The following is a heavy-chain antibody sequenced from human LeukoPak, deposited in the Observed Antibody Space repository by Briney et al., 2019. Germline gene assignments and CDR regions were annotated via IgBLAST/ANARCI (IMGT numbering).Heavy chain of an antibody. CDR3: AKDVGKWESLHFFDY. Sequence: PGGSLRLSCAASGFTFNAFGMNWVRQAPGKGLEWVSYIGTTSGAIYYADSVKGRFTISRDSAKNSLYLQMNSLRAEDTAVYYCAKDVGKWESLHFFDYWGQGTLVTVSS. CDR2: IGTTSGAI. J-gene: IGHJ4*02. D-gene: IGHD1-26*01. CDR1: GFTFNAFG. V-gene: IGHV3-48*01.